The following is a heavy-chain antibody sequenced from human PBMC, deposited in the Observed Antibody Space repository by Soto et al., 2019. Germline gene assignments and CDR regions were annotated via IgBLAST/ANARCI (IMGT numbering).Heavy chain of an antibody. D-gene: IGHD1-26*01. V-gene: IGHV4-39*01. CDR3: ATHTSGSRNGPHT. CDR1: GGSIKNTGAN. CDR2: VYYTGTT. Sequence: QLQLQESGPGLVKPSETLSLTCTVSGGSIKNTGANWGWVRQPPGKGLEWIGSVYYTGTTYYNPSRKSRVTISIDTSKNQYSLSVNSVAAADTAVYYCATHTSGSRNGPHTWGQGTLVTVSS. J-gene: IGHJ5*02.